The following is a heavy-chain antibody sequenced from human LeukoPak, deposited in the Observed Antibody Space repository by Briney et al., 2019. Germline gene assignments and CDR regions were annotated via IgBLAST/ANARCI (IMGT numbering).Heavy chain of an antibody. V-gene: IGHV4-34*01. Sequence: SETLSDTLPVYFPPPIDNYYASFHQPPGKGLEWIGEVNPCGTTNYSPPLKSRVTISVDTSKNQFSLKLSSVTAADTAVYYCARRPAPGYSSGGSSYSVDYGGQRTLVTVSS. CDR2: VNPCGTT. J-gene: IGHJ4*02. CDR3: ARRPAPGYSSGGSSYSVDY. D-gene: IGHD2-15*01. CDR1: FPPPIDNY.